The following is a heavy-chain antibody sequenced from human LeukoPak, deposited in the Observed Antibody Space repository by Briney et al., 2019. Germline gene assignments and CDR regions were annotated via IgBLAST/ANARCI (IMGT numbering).Heavy chain of an antibody. D-gene: IGHD6-19*01. CDR2: IYYSGST. Sequence: WVRQAPGKGLEWIGSIYYSGSTYYNPSLKSRVTISVDTSKNQFSLKLSSVTAADTAVYYCARHKREIAVAGLNAFDIWGQGTMVTVSS. V-gene: IGHV4-39*01. J-gene: IGHJ3*02. CDR3: ARHKREIAVAGLNAFDI.